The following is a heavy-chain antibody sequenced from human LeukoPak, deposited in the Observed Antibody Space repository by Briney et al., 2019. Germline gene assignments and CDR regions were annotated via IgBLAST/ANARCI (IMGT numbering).Heavy chain of an antibody. CDR1: GGSFSGYY. CDR3: ARGRGMPGVS. V-gene: IGHV4-34*01. Sequence: SETLSLTCAVYGGSFSGYYWSWIRQPPGKGLEWIGEINHSGSTNYNPSLKSRVTISVDTSKNQFSLKLSSVTAADTAVYYCARGRGMPGVSWGQGTLVTVSS. D-gene: IGHD2-2*01. J-gene: IGHJ4*02. CDR2: INHSGST.